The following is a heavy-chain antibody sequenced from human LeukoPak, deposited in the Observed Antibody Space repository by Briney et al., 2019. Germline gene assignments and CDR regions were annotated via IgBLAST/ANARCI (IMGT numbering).Heavy chain of an antibody. CDR1: GGTFSSYA. J-gene: IGHJ4*02. CDR2: IIPIFGTA. V-gene: IGHV1-69*05. D-gene: IGHD3-22*01. CDR3: ARAAYYCDSSGYYYPY. Sequence: SVKVSCKASGGTFSSYAISWVRQAPGQGLEWMGGIIPIFGTANYAQKFQGRVTITTDESTSTAYMELSSLRSEDTAVYYCARAAYYCDSSGYYYPYWGQGTLVTVSS.